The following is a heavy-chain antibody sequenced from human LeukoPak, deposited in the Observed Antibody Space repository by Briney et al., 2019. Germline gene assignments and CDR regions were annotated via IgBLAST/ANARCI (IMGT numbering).Heavy chain of an antibody. CDR1: GGSISSYY. CDR3: ARINVYGDSIDY. J-gene: IGHJ4*02. Sequence: PSETLSLTCTVSGGSISSYYWSWIRQPPGKGLEWIGYIYYSGSTNYNPSLKSRVTISVDTSKNQFSLKLSSVTAADTAVYYCARINVYGDSIDYWGQGTLVTVSS. CDR2: IYYSGST. V-gene: IGHV4-59*01. D-gene: IGHD4-17*01.